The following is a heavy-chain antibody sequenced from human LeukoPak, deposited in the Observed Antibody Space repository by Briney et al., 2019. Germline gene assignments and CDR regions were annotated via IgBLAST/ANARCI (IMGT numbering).Heavy chain of an antibody. V-gene: IGHV3-11*04. Sequence: PGGXLXXXCAASGFTFSDYYMXWIRQAPGKGLEXVSYISSSGSTIYYADSVKGRFTISRDNAKNSLYLQMNSLRAEDTAVYYCARDRGYSGYENDYWGQGTLVTVSS. CDR2: ISSSGSTI. J-gene: IGHJ4*02. CDR3: ARDRGYSGYENDY. D-gene: IGHD5-12*01. CDR1: GFTFSDYY.